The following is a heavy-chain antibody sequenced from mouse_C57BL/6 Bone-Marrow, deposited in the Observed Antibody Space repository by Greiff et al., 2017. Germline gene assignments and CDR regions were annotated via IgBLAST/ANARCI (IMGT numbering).Heavy chain of an antibody. CDR2: ISSGSSTI. CDR1: GFTFSDYG. V-gene: IGHV5-17*01. Sequence: DVKLVESGGGLVKPGGSLKLSCAASGFTFSDYGMHWVRQAPEKGLEWVAYISSGSSTIYYADTVKGRFTISRDNAKNTLFLQMTSLGSEDTAMYYCARRTGTDWYFDVWGTGTTVTVSS. D-gene: IGHD3-3*01. J-gene: IGHJ1*03. CDR3: ARRTGTDWYFDV.